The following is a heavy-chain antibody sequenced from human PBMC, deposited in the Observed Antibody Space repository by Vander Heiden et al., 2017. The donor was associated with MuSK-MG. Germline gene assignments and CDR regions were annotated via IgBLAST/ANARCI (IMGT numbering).Heavy chain of an antibody. Sequence: QVQLVESGGGVVQPGRSLRLSGAASGFNFSSYDMHWVRQAPGKGLKGVAVISYDGSNKYYADSVKGRFTISRNNSKNTLYLQMNSLRAEDTAVYYCARDRVGATGDYFDYWGQGTLVTVSS. J-gene: IGHJ4*02. CDR3: ARDRVGATGDYFDY. CDR1: GFNFSSYD. D-gene: IGHD1-26*01. CDR2: ISYDGSNK. V-gene: IGHV3-30*04.